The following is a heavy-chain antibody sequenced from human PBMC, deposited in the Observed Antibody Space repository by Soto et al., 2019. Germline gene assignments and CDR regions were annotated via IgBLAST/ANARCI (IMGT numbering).Heavy chain of an antibody. J-gene: IGHJ5*02. CDR1: GYTVTGYD. D-gene: IGHD4-17*01. Sequence: ASVKVSCKASGYTVTGYDIHWVRQATGQGLEWMGWMNPNTGNTAYAQKFQGRVTMTRDTSISTAYMELSRLRSDDTAVYYCARAPLYGDYVGWFDPWGQGTLVTVSS. V-gene: IGHV1-8*01. CDR3: ARAPLYGDYVGWFDP. CDR2: MNPNTGNT.